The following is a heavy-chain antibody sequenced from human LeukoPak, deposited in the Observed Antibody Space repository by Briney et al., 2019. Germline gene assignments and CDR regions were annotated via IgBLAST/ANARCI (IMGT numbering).Heavy chain of an antibody. Sequence: GGSLRLSCAASGFTVSTSYMGWVRQAPGKGLEWVSVTYSGGDTYYADSVKGRFTISRDNVKNTLYLQMNSLRAEDTAVYYCAKERAGSNAFDIWGQGTMVTVSS. CDR3: AKERAGSNAFDI. CDR2: TYSGGDT. CDR1: GFTVSTSY. D-gene: IGHD6-19*01. J-gene: IGHJ3*02. V-gene: IGHV3-66*01.